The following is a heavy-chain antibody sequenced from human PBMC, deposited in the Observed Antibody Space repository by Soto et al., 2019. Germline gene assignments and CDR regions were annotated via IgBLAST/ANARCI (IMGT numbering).Heavy chain of an antibody. CDR3: GRVMRSLLSITALDT. D-gene: IGHD5-12*01. V-gene: IGHV1-46*01. CDR1: GYTFTRDQ. J-gene: IGHJ5*02. Sequence: ASVKVSCKASGYTFTRDQIHWVRQAPGQGLEWMGMIDPSGGKTNYAQKFQGRVTMTRDTSTSTVYMALRTLRSEDTAIYFCGRVMRSLLSITALDTCGEGTLVTF. CDR2: IDPSGGKT.